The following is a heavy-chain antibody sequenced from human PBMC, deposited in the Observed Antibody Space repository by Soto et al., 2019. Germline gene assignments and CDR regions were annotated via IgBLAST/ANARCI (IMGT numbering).Heavy chain of an antibody. D-gene: IGHD1-26*01. V-gene: IGHV3-11*06. Sequence: PGGSLRLSCAASGFTFSDYYMSWIRQAPGKGLEWVSYISSSSSYTNYADSVKGRFTISRDNAKNSLYLQMNSLRAEDTAVYYCARPSGSYPYGMDVWGQGTTVTVSS. J-gene: IGHJ6*02. CDR3: ARPSGSYPYGMDV. CDR2: ISSSSSYT. CDR1: GFTFSDYY.